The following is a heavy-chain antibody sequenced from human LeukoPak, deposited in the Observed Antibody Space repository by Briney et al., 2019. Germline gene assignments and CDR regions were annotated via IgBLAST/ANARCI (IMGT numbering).Heavy chain of an antibody. CDR1: GGSISSGGYS. V-gene: IGHV4-30-4*07. CDR2: IYYSGST. J-gene: IGHJ4*02. D-gene: IGHD3-22*01. Sequence: SETLSLTCTVSGGSISSGGYSWSWIRQPPGRGLEWIEYIYYSGSTYYNPSLKSRITISVDTSKNQFSLRLSSVTAADTAVYYCARVTGALKRQYYYDSSGYSPLYYFDYWGQGTLVTVSS. CDR3: ARVTGALKRQYYYDSSGYSPLYYFDY.